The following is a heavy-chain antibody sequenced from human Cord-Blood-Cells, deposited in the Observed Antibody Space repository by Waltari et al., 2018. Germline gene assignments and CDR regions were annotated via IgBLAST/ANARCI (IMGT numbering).Heavy chain of an antibody. D-gene: IGHD7-27*01. J-gene: IGHJ3*02. V-gene: IGHV1-18*01. CDR2: ISAYNGNT. CDR3: ASLTGDPDAFDI. CDR1: GYNFTSSG. Sequence: QVQLVPSGAEVKKTGASVHVPCKASGYNFTSSGISCERPAPGQVIESMGWISAYNGNTNYAQKLQGRVTMTTDTSTSTAYMELRSLRSDDTAVYYCASLTGDPDAFDIWGQGTMVTVSS.